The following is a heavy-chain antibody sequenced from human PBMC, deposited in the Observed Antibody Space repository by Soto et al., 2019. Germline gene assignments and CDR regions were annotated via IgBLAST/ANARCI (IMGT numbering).Heavy chain of an antibody. CDR2: ISAYNGNT. J-gene: IGHJ4*02. CDR3: ARTLNDCLLLLD. Sequence: GAAVKVSCKASGCTFTSYGIIWVGKAPGQEVEGMGWISAYNGNTNYAQKFQGRVTMTTDTSTSTAYMELRSLRSDDTAVYYCARTLNDCLLLLDWGQGTLVTVSS. CDR1: GCTFTSYG. V-gene: IGHV1-18*01. D-gene: IGHD3-9*01.